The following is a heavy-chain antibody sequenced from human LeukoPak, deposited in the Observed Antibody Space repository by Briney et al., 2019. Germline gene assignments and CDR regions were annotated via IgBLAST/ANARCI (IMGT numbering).Heavy chain of an antibody. D-gene: IGHD6-13*01. V-gene: IGHV1-8*01. CDR3: ARGHSSSWSHIDY. CDR2: MNPNSGNT. J-gene: IGHJ4*02. Sequence: ASVKVSCTASGYTFTSYDINWVRQATGQGLEWMGWMNPNSGNTGYAQKFQGRVTMTRNTSISTAYMELSSLRSEDTAVYYCARGHSSSWSHIDYWGQGTLVTVSS. CDR1: GYTFTSYD.